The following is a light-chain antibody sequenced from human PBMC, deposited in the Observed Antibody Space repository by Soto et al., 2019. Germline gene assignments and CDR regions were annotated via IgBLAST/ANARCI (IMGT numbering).Light chain of an antibody. CDR1: QSVSRY. CDR2: DAS. CDR3: QQYGSSSIT. Sequence: IVLTQSPATLYLSPGARATLSCRASQSVSRYLAWYQQKPGQAPRLLMYDASNRATGIPARFSGSGSGTDFTLTISRLETEDCAVYDCQQYGSSSITFGQGTRLEIK. V-gene: IGKV3-11*01. J-gene: IGKJ5*01.